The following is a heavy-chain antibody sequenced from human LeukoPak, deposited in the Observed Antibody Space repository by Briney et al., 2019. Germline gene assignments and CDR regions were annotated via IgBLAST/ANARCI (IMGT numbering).Heavy chain of an antibody. D-gene: IGHD6-13*01. J-gene: IGHJ2*01. CDR3: AREREIAAAADQNWYFDL. CDR1: GYTFTRYY. V-gene: IGHV1-46*01. CDR2: VNPSGGST. Sequence: GASVKVSRKASGYTFTRYYMHWVPQAPGQGLEGRGIVNPSGGSTSYAQKFQGRVTMTRDTATSTVYMELSSLRSEDTAVYYCAREREIAAAADQNWYFDLWGRGTLVTVSS.